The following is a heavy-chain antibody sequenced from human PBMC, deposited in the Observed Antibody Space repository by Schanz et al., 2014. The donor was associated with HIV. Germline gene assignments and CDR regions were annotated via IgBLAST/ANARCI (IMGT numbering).Heavy chain of an antibody. CDR3: ARKMSISNQWLRALYSNYGMDV. V-gene: IGHV1-8*01. J-gene: IGHJ6*02. D-gene: IGHD5-12*01. Sequence: QVQLVQSGAEVKKPGASVKVSCKASGYTFSNFDINWVRQATGQGLEWMGWMNPNSGNTGYAQKFRGRVTMTRNTSTGTAYMELSSLRSDDTAVYYCARKMSISNQWLRALYSNYGMDVWGQGTTVTVSS. CDR2: MNPNSGNT. CDR1: GYTFSNFD.